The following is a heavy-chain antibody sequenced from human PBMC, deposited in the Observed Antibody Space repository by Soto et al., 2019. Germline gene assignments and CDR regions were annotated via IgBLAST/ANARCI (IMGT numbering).Heavy chain of an antibody. Sequence: EVQLVESGGGLVQPGGSLRLSCAASGFIFGGYWMHWVRQAPGKGLVWVSRINSDGTSTSYADSVKGRFTISRDNAKNTMFLQTNSLRAEDTAVYYCARLLGGSGSFIDYWGQGTLVTVSS. V-gene: IGHV3-74*01. CDR3: ARLLGGSGSFIDY. CDR2: INSDGTST. D-gene: IGHD3-10*01. CDR1: GFIFGGYW. J-gene: IGHJ4*02.